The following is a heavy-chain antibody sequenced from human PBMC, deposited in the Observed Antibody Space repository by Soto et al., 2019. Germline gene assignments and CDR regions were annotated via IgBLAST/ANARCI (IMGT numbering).Heavy chain of an antibody. Sequence: GGSLRLSCAASGFTFSSYAMSWVRQAPGKGLEWVSAISGSGGSTYYADSVKGRFTISRDNSKNTLYLQMNSLRAEDTAVYYCAKILRYFDWLSRPWFDYWGQGTLVTVSS. V-gene: IGHV3-23*01. J-gene: IGHJ4*02. CDR2: ISGSGGST. CDR1: GFTFSSYA. CDR3: AKILRYFDWLSRPWFDY. D-gene: IGHD3-9*01.